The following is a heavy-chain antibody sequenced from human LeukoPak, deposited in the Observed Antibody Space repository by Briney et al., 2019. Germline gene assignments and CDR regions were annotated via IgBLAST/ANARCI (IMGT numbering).Heavy chain of an antibody. J-gene: IGHJ6*03. CDR2: INHSGST. CDR3: V. V-gene: IGHV4-34*03. Sequence: SETLSLTCAVYGGSFSGYYWSWIRQPPGKGLEWIGEINHSGSTNYNPSLKSRVTISVDTSKNQFSLNRISVTAADTAYHMDVWGKRTTVTGSS. CDR1: GGSFSGYY.